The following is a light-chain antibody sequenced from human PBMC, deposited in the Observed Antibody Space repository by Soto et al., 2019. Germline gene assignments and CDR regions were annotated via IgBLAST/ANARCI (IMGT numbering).Light chain of an antibody. Sequence: EIVLTQSPATLSLSPGERATLSCRAGQSLFSYLAWFQQKPGQAPRLLIYDASNRATGIPARFSGSGSGTDFTLTISSLEPEDFTVYYCQQRRNLPWTFGPGTRVDI. CDR3: QQRRNLPWT. CDR2: DAS. V-gene: IGKV3-11*01. CDR1: QSLFSY. J-gene: IGKJ3*01.